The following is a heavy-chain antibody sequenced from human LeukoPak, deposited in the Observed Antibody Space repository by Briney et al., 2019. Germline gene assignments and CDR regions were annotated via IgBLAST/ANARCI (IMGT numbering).Heavy chain of an antibody. CDR2: VSGSGGTT. Sequence: PGGSLRLSCAASGFAFTSFAMSWVRQAPGKGLEWVATVSGSGGTTYYADSVKGRFTISSDSSKNTVFLQMTSLRAGDTAVYFCATEGFGSGWSLANYFDHWGQGTLVTVSS. J-gene: IGHJ4*02. V-gene: IGHV3-23*01. D-gene: IGHD6-19*01. CDR1: GFAFTSFA. CDR3: ATEGFGSGWSLANYFDH.